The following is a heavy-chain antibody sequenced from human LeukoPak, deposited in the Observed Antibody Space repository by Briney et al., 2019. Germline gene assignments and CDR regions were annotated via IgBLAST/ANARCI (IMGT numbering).Heavy chain of an antibody. CDR1: GYTFTGYY. CDR3: ARVDMATITVDY. Sequence: ASVTVSCKASGYTFTGYYIHWVRQAPGQGLEWMGWINPNSGGTNYAQKFQGRVTMATDTSISTAYMELSRLRSDDTAAYYCARVDMATITVDYWGQGTLVTVSS. J-gene: IGHJ4*02. D-gene: IGHD5-24*01. CDR2: INPNSGGT. V-gene: IGHV1-2*02.